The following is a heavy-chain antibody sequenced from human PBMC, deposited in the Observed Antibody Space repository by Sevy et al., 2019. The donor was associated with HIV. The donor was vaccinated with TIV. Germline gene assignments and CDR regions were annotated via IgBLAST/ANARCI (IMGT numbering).Heavy chain of an antibody. Sequence: SETLSLTCTVSGGSISSSSYYWGWIRQPPGKGLEWIGSIYYSGSAYYNPSLKSRVTISVDTSKNQFSLKLSSVTAADTAVYYCADTSVWFGESVALNNWFDPWGQGTLVTVSS. CDR2: IYYSGSA. J-gene: IGHJ5*02. CDR1: GGSISSSSYY. V-gene: IGHV4-39*01. CDR3: ADTSVWFGESVALNNWFDP. D-gene: IGHD3-10*01.